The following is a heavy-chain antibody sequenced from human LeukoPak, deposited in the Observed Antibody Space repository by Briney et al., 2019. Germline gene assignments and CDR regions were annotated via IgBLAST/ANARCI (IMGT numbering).Heavy chain of an antibody. CDR1: GGSFSGYY. Sequence: SETLSLTCAVYGGSFSGYYWSWFRQPPGKGLEWIGEINHSGSTNYNPSLKSRVTISVDTSKNQFSLKLSSVTAADTAMYYCARGTYDSSGTDDAFDIWGQGTMVIVSS. D-gene: IGHD3-22*01. CDR3: ARGTYDSSGTDDAFDI. CDR2: INHSGST. V-gene: IGHV4-34*01. J-gene: IGHJ3*02.